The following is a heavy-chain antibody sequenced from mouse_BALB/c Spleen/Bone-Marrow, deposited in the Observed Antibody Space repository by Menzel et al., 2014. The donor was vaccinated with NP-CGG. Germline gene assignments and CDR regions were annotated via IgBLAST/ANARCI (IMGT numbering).Heavy chain of an antibody. V-gene: IGHV1-80*01. D-gene: IGHD3-1*01. Sequence: VKLGESGAELVRPGSSVKISCKASGYAFSTYWMNWVKQRPGQGLEWIGQIYPGDGDTNYNGKFKGKATLTADRSSSTASMQLSSLTSEDSAVYFCARVGFSFDYWGQGTTLTVSS. CDR2: IYPGDGDT. CDR1: GYAFSTYW. J-gene: IGHJ2*01. CDR3: ARVGFSFDY.